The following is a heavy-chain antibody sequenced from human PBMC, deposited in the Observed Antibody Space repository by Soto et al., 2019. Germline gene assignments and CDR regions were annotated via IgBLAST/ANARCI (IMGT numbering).Heavy chain of an antibody. CDR3: APHTANGSPWFDP. J-gene: IGHJ5*02. Sequence: ASVKVSCKASGYTFTSYYIHWVRQAPGQGLEWLGTINPGSGGTGYAQKFRGRVIMTSDTSTSTVYMELSSLRSEDTAVYYCAPHTANGSPWFDPWGQGTLVTVS. CDR1: GYTFTSYY. D-gene: IGHD5-18*01. V-gene: IGHV1-46*01. CDR2: INPGSGGT.